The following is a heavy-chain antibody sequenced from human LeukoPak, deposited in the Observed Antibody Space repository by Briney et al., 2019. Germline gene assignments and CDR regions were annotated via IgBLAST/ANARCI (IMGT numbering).Heavy chain of an antibody. Sequence: SETLSLTCTVSGGSISYYYWSWIRQPPGKGLEWIGYIYYSGSTSYNPSFKSRVTISVDTSKNQFSLRLSSVTAADTAVYYCARAVEGGYSSSSWGYYYYMDVWGKGTTVTVSS. D-gene: IGHD6-6*01. CDR2: IYYSGST. V-gene: IGHV4-59*01. CDR3: ARAVEGGYSSSSWGYYYYMDV. CDR1: GGSISYYY. J-gene: IGHJ6*03.